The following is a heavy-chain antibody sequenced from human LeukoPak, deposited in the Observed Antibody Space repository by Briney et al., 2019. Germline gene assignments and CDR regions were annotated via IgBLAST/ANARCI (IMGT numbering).Heavy chain of an antibody. V-gene: IGHV3-23*01. Sequence: GGSLRLSCAASGFTFATYAMSWVRQPPGKGLEWVSSISGSADITYYADSVKGRFTISRDNSKNTLYLQMNRLTAEDTAVYYCARAPGTVTPPPFDYWGQGTLVTVSS. J-gene: IGHJ4*02. CDR1: GFTFATYA. CDR3: ARAPGTVTPPPFDY. CDR2: ISGSADIT. D-gene: IGHD4-17*01.